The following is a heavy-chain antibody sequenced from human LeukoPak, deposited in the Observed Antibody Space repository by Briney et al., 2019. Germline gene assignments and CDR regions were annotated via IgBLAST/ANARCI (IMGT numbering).Heavy chain of an antibody. J-gene: IGHJ4*02. CDR2: IRSEAYGGTT. V-gene: IGHV3-49*03. D-gene: IGHD3-10*01. CDR1: GFTFGDYA. Sequence: GGSLRLSCTASGFTFGDYAMSWFRQAPGKGLEWVGFIRSEAYGGTTEYAASVKGRFTISRDDSKSIAYLQMNSLKTEDTAVYYCTRGGVLTRDPFDYWGQGTLVTVSS. CDR3: TRGGVLTRDPFDY.